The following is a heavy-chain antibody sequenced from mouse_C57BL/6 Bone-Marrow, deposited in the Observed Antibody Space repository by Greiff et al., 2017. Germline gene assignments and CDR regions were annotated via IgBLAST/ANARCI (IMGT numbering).Heavy chain of an antibody. CDR1: GYTFTSYG. CDR3: ARRGGSILYYFDY. V-gene: IGHV1-81*01. J-gene: IGHJ2*01. Sequence: QIQLQQSGAELARPGASVKLSCKASGYTFTSYGISWVKQRTGQGLEWIGEIYPRSGNSYYNEKFKGKATLTADKSSSTASMELRSLTSEDAAVYFCARRGGSILYYFDYWGQGTTLTVSS. D-gene: IGHD1-1*01. CDR2: IYPRSGNS.